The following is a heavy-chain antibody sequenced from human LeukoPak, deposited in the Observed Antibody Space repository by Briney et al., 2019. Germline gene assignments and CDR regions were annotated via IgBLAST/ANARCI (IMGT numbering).Heavy chain of an antibody. CDR2: ITSGGDKT. J-gene: IGHJ4*02. CDR1: GFIFISYP. V-gene: IGHV3-23*01. Sequence: GSLRLSCAASGFIFISYPMSWVRQAPGKGLEWVSAITSGGDKTYYGDSVKGRFTISRDNSKNTLSLQMNSLRPEDTAVYYCAKENPVGGTNYFDYWGQGTLVTVSS. D-gene: IGHD1-26*01. CDR3: AKENPVGGTNYFDY.